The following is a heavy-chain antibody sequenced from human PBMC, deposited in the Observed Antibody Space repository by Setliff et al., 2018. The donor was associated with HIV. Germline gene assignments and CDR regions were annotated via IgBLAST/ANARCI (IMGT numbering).Heavy chain of an antibody. J-gene: IGHJ6*02. CDR1: GFRFSDHF. D-gene: IGHD5-12*01. CDR2: ISSSGDTS. V-gene: IGHV3-11*04. CDR3: ARGSGYDKGAYHYYYGMDV. Sequence: GGSLRLSCAASGFRFSDHFASWFRQAPGKGLEWISDISSSGDTSNYADSVKGRFTISRDNAQNSVFLQMNSLRAEDTAVYYCARGSGYDKGAYHYYYGMDVWGQGTTVTVSS.